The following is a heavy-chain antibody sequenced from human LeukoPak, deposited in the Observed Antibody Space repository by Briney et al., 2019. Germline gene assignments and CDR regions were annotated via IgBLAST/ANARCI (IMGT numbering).Heavy chain of an antibody. CDR2: IGSDNKP. CDR1: GLTFSSDG. V-gene: IGHV3-23*05. J-gene: IGHJ6*02. Sequence: GGSLCLSCEPSGLTFSSDGMTWVRQAPGKGLEWVSSIGSDNKPHYSESVKGRFAISRDNSKSMLFLQLNSLRAEDTALYYCARYWHQYLAMGVWGPVTTVTVSS. CDR3: ARYWHQYLAMGV. D-gene: IGHD2-15*01.